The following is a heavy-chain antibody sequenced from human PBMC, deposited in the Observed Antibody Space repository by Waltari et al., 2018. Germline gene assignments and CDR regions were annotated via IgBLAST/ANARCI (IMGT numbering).Heavy chain of an antibody. J-gene: IGHJ3*02. CDR2: MIPIFGTA. V-gene: IGHV1-69*01. D-gene: IGHD3-22*01. CDR3: VLLYDSSGYWVDAFDI. CDR1: GGTFSSYA. Sequence: QVQLVQSGAEVKKPGSSVKVSCKASGGTFSSYAISWVRQAPGQGLEWMGGMIPIFGTANYAQKFQGRVTITADESTSTAYMELSSLRSEDTAVYYCVLLYDSSGYWVDAFDIWGQGTMVTVSS.